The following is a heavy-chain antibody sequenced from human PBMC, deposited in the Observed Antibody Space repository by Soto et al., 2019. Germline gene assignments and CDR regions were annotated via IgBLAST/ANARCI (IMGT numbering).Heavy chain of an antibody. CDR3: AKDRNRGAAVYCFDY. J-gene: IGHJ4*02. CDR1: GYTFTSYA. D-gene: IGHD6-13*01. Sequence: ASVKVSCKASGYTFTSYAIHWVRQAPGQRLEWMGWINAGNGNTKYSQKFQGRLAITRDNSKNTLYLIMDSLRPEDSAVYYCAKDRNRGAAVYCFDYWGQGTLVTVSS. V-gene: IGHV1-3*01. CDR2: INAGNGNT.